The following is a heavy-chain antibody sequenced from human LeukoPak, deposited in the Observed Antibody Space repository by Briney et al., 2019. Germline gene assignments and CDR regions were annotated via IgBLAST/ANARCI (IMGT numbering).Heavy chain of an antibody. Sequence: ASVKVSCKASGYAFTSYDINWVRQATGQGLEWMGWMNPNSGNTGYAQKFQGRVTITADRSTSTAFMELTSLRSEDTAVYYCARAHSSGSRSAFDIWGQGTMVTVSS. CDR2: MNPNSGNT. J-gene: IGHJ3*02. D-gene: IGHD3-22*01. CDR1: GYAFTSYD. V-gene: IGHV1-8*01. CDR3: ARAHSSGSRSAFDI.